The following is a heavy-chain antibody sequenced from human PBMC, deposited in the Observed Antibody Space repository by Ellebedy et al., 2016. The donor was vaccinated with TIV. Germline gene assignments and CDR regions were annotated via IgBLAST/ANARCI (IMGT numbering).Heavy chain of an antibody. CDR2: IRGGGGGT. Sequence: PGGSLRLSCAASGFTFSSYAMSWVRQAPGKGLEWVSAIRGGGGGTYYADFVRGRFTMSRDNSKNTLYLQMNSLSAEDTAVYYCAKSAGVTPACMDVWGQGTTVTVSS. CDR3: AKSAGVTPACMDV. V-gene: IGHV3-23*01. D-gene: IGHD5-18*01. CDR1: GFTFSSYA. J-gene: IGHJ6*02.